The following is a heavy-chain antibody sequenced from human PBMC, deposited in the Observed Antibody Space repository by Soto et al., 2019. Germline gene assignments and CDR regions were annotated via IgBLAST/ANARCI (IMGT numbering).Heavy chain of an antibody. V-gene: IGHV3-23*01. J-gene: IGHJ4*02. Sequence: PGGSLRLSCAASGFSFSNYAMTWVRQAPGKCLEWVSAISGGGSNTFYADPVKGRFTISRDNSRKTLYLQMTSLRAEDAAVYYCAKFSATSVYDISSAPDYWGQGXLVTVYS. CDR1: GFSFSNYA. D-gene: IGHD6-6*01. CDR2: ISGGGSNT. CDR3: AKFSATSVYDISSAPDY.